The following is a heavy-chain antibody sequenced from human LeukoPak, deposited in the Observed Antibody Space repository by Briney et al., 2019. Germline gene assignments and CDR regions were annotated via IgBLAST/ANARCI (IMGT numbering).Heavy chain of an antibody. CDR2: IHYTGTT. Sequence: SETLSLTCTVSGGSIRSSTFNWGWIRQPPGRGLEWIGSIHYTGTTFYNPSLKSRVTRSVDTSKSQFSLKLRSVTAADTAVYYCARDDDGGNDYWGQGTLVTVSP. D-gene: IGHD4-23*01. CDR3: ARDDDGGNDY. J-gene: IGHJ4*02. V-gene: IGHV4-39*07. CDR1: GGSIRSSTFN.